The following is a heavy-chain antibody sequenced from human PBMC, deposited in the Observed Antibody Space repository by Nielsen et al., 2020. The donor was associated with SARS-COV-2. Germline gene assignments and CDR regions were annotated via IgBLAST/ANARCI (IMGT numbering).Heavy chain of an antibody. J-gene: IGHJ4*02. CDR2: ISSGSSFT. D-gene: IGHD3-22*01. Sequence: GESLKISCVVSGFTFSDFTMHWVRQAPGKGLEWVSSISSGSSFTYYAGSLKGRFTISRDNAKNTLYLQMNSLRAEDTAVYYCARDLYYDSSGFDYWGQGTLVTVSS. V-gene: IGHV3-21*01. CDR1: GFTFSDFT. CDR3: ARDLYYDSSGFDY.